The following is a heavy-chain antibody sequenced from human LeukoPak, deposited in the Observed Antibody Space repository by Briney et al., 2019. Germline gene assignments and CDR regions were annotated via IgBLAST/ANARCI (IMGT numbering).Heavy chain of an antibody. J-gene: IGHJ4*02. CDR1: GFTFSNAW. D-gene: IGHD3-10*01. CDR2: IKSKTDGGTT. Sequence: PGGSLRLSCAASGFTFSNAWMSWVRQAPGKGLEWVGRIKSKTDGGTTDYAAPVKGRFTISRDDSKNTLYLQMNSLRAEDTAVYYCARGGEYYFDYWGQGTLVTVSS. V-gene: IGHV3-15*01. CDR3: ARGGEYYFDY.